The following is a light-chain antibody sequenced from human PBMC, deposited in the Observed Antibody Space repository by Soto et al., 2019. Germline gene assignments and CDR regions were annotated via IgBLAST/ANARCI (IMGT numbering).Light chain of an antibody. CDR2: EVS. CDR1: SSDVVGYNY. V-gene: IGLV2-14*01. Sequence: QSALTQPASVSGSPGQSITISCTGTSSDVVGYNYVSWYQQHPGKAPKLMINEVSNRPSGVSNRFSGSKSGNTASLTISGLQAEDEADYYCSSYTSSSTLYVFGTGTKVTVL. J-gene: IGLJ1*01. CDR3: SSYTSSSTLYV.